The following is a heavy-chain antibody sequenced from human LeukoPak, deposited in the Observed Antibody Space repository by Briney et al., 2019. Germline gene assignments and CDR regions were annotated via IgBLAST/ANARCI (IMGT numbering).Heavy chain of an antibody. CDR1: GFTFSSYG. CDR2: IRYDGSNK. Sequence: GGSLRLSCAASGFTFSSYGMQWVRQAPGKGLEWVAFIRYDGSNKYYADSVKGRFTISRDNSKNTLYLQMNSLRAEDTAVYYCAKDAWVTSCYDYWGQGTLVTVSS. D-gene: IGHD2-2*01. J-gene: IGHJ4*02. CDR3: AKDAWVTSCYDY. V-gene: IGHV3-30*02.